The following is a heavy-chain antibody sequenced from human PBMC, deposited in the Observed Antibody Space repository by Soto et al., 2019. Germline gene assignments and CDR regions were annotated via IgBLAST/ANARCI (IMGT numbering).Heavy chain of an antibody. CDR1: GFTFSSYG. V-gene: IGHV3-33*01. D-gene: IGHD3-16*01. J-gene: IGHJ5*02. CDR3: ARDPGWSISFGWFDP. CDR2: IWYDGSNK. Sequence: GGSLRLSCAASGFTFSSYGMHWVRQAPGKGLEWVAVIWYDGSNKYYADSVKGRFTISRDNSKNTLYLQMNSLRAEDTAVYYCARDPGWSISFGWFDPWGQGTLVTVSS.